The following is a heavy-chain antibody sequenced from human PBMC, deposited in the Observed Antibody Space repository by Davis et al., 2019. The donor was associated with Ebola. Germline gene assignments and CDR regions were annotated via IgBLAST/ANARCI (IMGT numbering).Heavy chain of an antibody. V-gene: IGHV3-30*04. D-gene: IGHD5-24*01. Sequence: GGSLRLFCAASGFTFSSHAMHWVRQAPGKGLEWVAVISSDGSRKFYAESVKGQFTISRDNSKNTLYLVMNSLRAEDTAVYYCAGEMATIIGYWGQGTLVTVSS. CDR1: GFTFSSHA. CDR2: ISSDGSRK. J-gene: IGHJ4*02. CDR3: AGEMATIIGY.